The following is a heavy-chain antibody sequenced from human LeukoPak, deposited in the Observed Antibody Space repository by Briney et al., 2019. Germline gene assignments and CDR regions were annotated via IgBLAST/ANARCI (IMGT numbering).Heavy chain of an antibody. D-gene: IGHD3-22*01. V-gene: IGHV4-39*01. CDR3: ASREFDSSGYYGY. CDR1: GGSISSSSYY. J-gene: IGHJ4*02. CDR2: IYYSGST. Sequence: SETLSLTCTVSGGSISSSSYYWGWIRQPPGKGLEWIGSIYYSGSTYYNPSLKSRVTISVDTSKNQFSLKLSSVTAADTAVYYCASREFDSSGYYGYWGQGTLVTVSP.